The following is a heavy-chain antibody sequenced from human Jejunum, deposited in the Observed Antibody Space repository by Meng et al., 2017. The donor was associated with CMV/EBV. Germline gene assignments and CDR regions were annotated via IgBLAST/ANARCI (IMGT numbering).Heavy chain of an antibody. CDR3: ARGRYTAVDH. V-gene: IGHV3-74*01. CDR2: ISSDGSTT. D-gene: IGHD3-16*02. Sequence: CAASGFTFSSYWMHWVRQAPGKGLVWVSRISSDGSTTTYADPVKGRFTISRDNAKNTLFLQMSSLRAEDTAMYYCARGRYTAVDHWGQGTLVTVSS. CDR1: GFTFSSYW. J-gene: IGHJ4*02.